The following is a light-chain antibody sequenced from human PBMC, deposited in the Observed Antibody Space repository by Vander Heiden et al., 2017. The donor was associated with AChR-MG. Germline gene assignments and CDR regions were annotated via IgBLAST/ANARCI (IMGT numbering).Light chain of an antibody. V-gene: IGLV2-14*01. CDR3: SSYTGSSTAVV. J-gene: IGLJ2*01. Sequence: QSALTQPAPVSGSPGQASTISCTGASSDVGGYNYVSWYQQHPGKAPKLMIYDVSKRPSGVSNRFSGSKSGNTASLTISGLQAEDEADYYCSSYTGSSTAVVFGGGTKLTVL. CDR1: SSDVGGYNY. CDR2: DVS.